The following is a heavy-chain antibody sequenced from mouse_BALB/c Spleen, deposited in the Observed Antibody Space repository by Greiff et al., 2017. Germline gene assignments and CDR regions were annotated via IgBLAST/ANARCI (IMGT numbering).Heavy chain of an antibody. J-gene: IGHJ1*01. Sequence: QVQLQQSGAELVRPGASVSLSCKASGYSFTDYEMHWVKQTPVHGLEWIGAIDPETGGTAYNHKFTGKATLTADKSSSTSYMELRSLTSEDAAVYYCTRGTYYGSRYWYLDDGGEG. CDR3: TRGTYYGSRYWYLDD. D-gene: IGHD1-1*01. CDR1: GYSFTDYE. CDR2: IDPETGGT. V-gene: IGHV1-15*01.